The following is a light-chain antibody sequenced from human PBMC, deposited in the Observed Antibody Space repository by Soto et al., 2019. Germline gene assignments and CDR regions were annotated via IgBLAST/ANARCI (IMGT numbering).Light chain of an antibody. CDR1: QSVLYSSNNKNY. V-gene: IGKV4-1*01. J-gene: IGKJ4*01. CDR2: WAS. Sequence: DIVMTQSPDSLAVSLGERAAINGESSQSVLYSSNNKNYLAWYQQRPGQSPRLLISWASTRESGVPDRFSGSGSGTDFTLTISSLQAEDVAVYYCQQYYSIPVTFGGGTKVEIK. CDR3: QQYYSIPVT.